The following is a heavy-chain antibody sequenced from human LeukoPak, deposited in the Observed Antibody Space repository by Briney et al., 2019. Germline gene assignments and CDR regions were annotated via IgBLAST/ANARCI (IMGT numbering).Heavy chain of an antibody. Sequence: GRSLRLSCAASGFTFDDYAMHWVRQAPGKGLEWVSGISWNSGSLGYADSVKGRFTISRDNAKNSLYLQMNSLRAEDTALYYCAKEATVVSQSHFDYWGQGTLVTVSS. CDR2: ISWNSGSL. CDR1: GFTFDDYA. V-gene: IGHV3-9*01. CDR3: AKEATVVSQSHFDY. D-gene: IGHD4-23*01. J-gene: IGHJ4*02.